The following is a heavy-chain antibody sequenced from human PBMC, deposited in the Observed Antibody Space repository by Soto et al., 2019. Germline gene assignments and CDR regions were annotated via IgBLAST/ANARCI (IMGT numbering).Heavy chain of an antibody. CDR3: LSRSSSSWYIDY. CDR1: GYIFISQW. V-gene: IGHV5-51*01. J-gene: IGHJ4*02. D-gene: IGHD6-6*01. CDR2: IYPGDSDT. Sequence: GESLKISCKGSGYIFISQWIGWVRQMPGKGLEWMAIIYPGDSDTRYSPSFEGQVTISADKSITTAYLQWSSLRASDTAIYYFLSRSSSSWYIDYCGQLTLVPVSS.